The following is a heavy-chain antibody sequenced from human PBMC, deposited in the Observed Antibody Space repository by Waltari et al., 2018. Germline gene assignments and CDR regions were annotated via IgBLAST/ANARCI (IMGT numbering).Heavy chain of an antibody. CDR3: TSGYCSGGSCYGY. CDR1: GFPFSGSA. CDR2: ISNKANSDAT. Sequence: EVQLVESGGGLVQPGGSRKLSSSASGFPFSGSAIHWVRQASGKGLGWVGRISNKANSDATAYAASVKGRFTISRDDSKNKAYLQMNSLKTEDTAVYYCTSGYCSGGSCYGYWGQGTLVTVSS. D-gene: IGHD2-15*01. V-gene: IGHV3-73*01. J-gene: IGHJ4*02.